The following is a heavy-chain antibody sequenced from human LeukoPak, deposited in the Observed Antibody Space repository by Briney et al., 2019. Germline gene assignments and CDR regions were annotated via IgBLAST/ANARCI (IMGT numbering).Heavy chain of an antibody. CDR3: AKGGPTIYGTPDP. V-gene: IGHV3-30*02. CDR1: GFTFHDSK. J-gene: IGHJ5*02. CDR2: IQYDGSYK. Sequence: GGSLRLSCAASGFTFHDSKMHWVRQAPGKGLEWVAFIQYDGSYKYYADSVKGRFTISRDDSKNTLYLQMNSLKIEDTAVYYCAKGGPTIYGTPDPWGQGTLVTVSS. D-gene: IGHD3-3*01.